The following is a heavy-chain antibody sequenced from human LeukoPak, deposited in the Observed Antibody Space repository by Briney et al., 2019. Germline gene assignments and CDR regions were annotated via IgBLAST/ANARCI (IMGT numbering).Heavy chain of an antibody. V-gene: IGHV3-21*01. CDR3: ARDPYGSGSYYAYYFDY. Sequence: GGSLRLSCAASGFTFSSYSMNWVRQAPGKGLEWVSSISSSSSYIYYADSVKGRFTISRDNAKNSPYLQMNSLRAEDTAVYYCARDPYGSGSYYAYYFDYWGQGTLVTVSS. CDR1: GFTFSSYS. D-gene: IGHD3-10*01. J-gene: IGHJ4*02. CDR2: ISSSSSYI.